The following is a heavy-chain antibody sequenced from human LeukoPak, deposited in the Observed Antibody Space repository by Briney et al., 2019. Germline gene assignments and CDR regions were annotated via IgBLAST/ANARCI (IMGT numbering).Heavy chain of an antibody. CDR1: GYTFTSYD. V-gene: IGHV1-8*01. J-gene: IGHJ6*02. CDR2: MNPNSGNT. CDR3: ARGPPRGYYDSSGYYRYYYYGMDV. Sequence: ASVKVSCKASGYTFTSYDINWVRQATGQGLEWMGWMNPNSGNTGYAQKFQGRVTMTRNTSISTAYMELSSLRSEDTAVYYCARGPPRGYYDSSGYYRYYYYGMDVWGQGTTVTVSS. D-gene: IGHD3-22*01.